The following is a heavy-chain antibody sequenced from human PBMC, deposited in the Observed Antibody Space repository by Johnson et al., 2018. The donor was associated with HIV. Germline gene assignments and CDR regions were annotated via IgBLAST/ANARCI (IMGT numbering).Heavy chain of an antibody. Sequence: VQLVESGGGLVQPGGSLRLSCAASGFMFDDYAMHWVRQAPGKGLEWVSRISWNSGSLGYADSVKGRFSISRDNPNNSLYLQMNTLRVEDTALYYCAKAVKWGVDAFDIWGQGTMVTVSS. CDR2: ISWNSGSL. J-gene: IGHJ3*02. CDR1: GFMFDDYA. V-gene: IGHV3-9*01. CDR3: AKAVKWGVDAFDI. D-gene: IGHD1-26*01.